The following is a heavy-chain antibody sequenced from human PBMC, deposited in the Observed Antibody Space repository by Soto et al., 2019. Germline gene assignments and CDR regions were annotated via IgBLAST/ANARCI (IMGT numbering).Heavy chain of an antibody. J-gene: IGHJ4*02. CDR2: MQPSSGRT. CDR3: ARGVTAGVDY. CDR1: GYSFTSLD. D-gene: IGHD1-26*01. Sequence: VKVTCKASGYSFTSLDINWVRQTTGQGLEWMGWMQPSSGRTGYAQKFQGRVTMTRDTSINTAYMELSSLTSDDTAFYYCARGVTAGVDYWGQGTLVTVSS. V-gene: IGHV1-8*01.